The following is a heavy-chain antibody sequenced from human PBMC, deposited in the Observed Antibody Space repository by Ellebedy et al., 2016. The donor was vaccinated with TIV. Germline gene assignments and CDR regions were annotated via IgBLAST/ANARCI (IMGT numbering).Heavy chain of an antibody. D-gene: IGHD3-10*01. CDR2: IVGSGA. Sequence: GESLKISCAASGFTFSRYSMNWVRQAPGKGLEWVSGIVGSGAEKYADSVKGRFTISRDNSKNTLYLQMNSLRAEDTAVYYCAKDIYYGSGSYYPDGMDVWGQGTTVTVSS. J-gene: IGHJ6*02. CDR3: AKDIYYGSGSYYPDGMDV. CDR1: GFTFSRYS. V-gene: IGHV3-NL1*01.